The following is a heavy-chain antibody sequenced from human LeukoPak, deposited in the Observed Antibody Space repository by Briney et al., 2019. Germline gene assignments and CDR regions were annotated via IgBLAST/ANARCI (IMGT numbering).Heavy chain of an antibody. V-gene: IGHV4-38-2*02. Sequence: SETLSLTCSVSGSSIRGNYWGWIRQPPGKGLEWLGSMSHGGSSDYNPSLKSRVTISVDTSKNQFSLKLSSVTAADTAVYYCARHIVVRGVISIFDPWGQGTLVTVSS. J-gene: IGHJ5*02. CDR2: MSHGGSS. CDR3: ARHIVVRGVISIFDP. CDR1: GSSIRGNY. D-gene: IGHD3-10*01.